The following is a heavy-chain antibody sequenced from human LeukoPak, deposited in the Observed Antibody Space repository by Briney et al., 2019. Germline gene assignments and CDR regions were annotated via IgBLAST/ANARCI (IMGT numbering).Heavy chain of an antibody. D-gene: IGHD2-8*01. Sequence: GGSLRLSCAASGFTVSSNYMSWVRQAPGKGLEWVSVIYSGGSTYYADSVKGRFTISRDNSKNTLYLQMNSLRAEDTAVYYCARDLGYCTNGVCHTRFDYWGQGTLVAVSS. V-gene: IGHV3-53*01. CDR3: ARDLGYCTNGVCHTRFDY. J-gene: IGHJ4*02. CDR1: GFTVSSNY. CDR2: IYSGGST.